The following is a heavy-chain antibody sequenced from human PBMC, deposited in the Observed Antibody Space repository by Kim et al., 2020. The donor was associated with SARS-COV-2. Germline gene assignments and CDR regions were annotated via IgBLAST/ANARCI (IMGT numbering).Heavy chain of an antibody. J-gene: IGHJ3*02. CDR1: GFTFSSYW. CDR2: IKQDGNQK. Sequence: GGSLRLSCAASGFTFSSYWMTWVRQAPGKGLEWVANIKQDGNQKYYVDSVKGRFTISRDNAKNSLYLQINSLRAEDTAVYYCARDGDLYSSGKDAFDIWGQGTMVTVSS. V-gene: IGHV3-7*01. D-gene: IGHD6-19*01. CDR3: ARDGDLYSSGKDAFDI.